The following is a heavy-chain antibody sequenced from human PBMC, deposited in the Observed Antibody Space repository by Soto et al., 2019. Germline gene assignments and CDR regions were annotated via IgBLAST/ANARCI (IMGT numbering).Heavy chain of an antibody. V-gene: IGHV3-33*01. D-gene: IGHD3-10*01. CDR3: ARDLRITMLRGPSPGY. CDR2: IWYDGGNK. J-gene: IGHJ4*02. CDR1: GFTFSSYG. Sequence: GGSLRLSCAASGFTFSSYGMHWVRQAPGKGLEWVALIWYDGGNKYYADSVKGRFTISRDNSKNTLYLQMNSLRAEDTAVYYCARDLRITMLRGPSPGYWGQGTLVTVS.